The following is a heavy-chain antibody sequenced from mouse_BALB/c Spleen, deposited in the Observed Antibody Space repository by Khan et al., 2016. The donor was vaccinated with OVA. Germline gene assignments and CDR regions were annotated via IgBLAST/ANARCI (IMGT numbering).Heavy chain of an antibody. V-gene: IGHV1-4*01. CDR2: INPRNGYT. CDR3: VRDVDYQRNDGWMAY. D-gene: IGHD2-14*01. Sequence: QVQLKQSGAELARPGASVKMSCKASGYTFTSYTIHWIKKRPGQGLEWIGCINPRNGYTNYNQKFKDKATLTTDTSSTTAYLQLSNMTSDDSEVYKSVRDVDYQRNDGWMAYWGQGTLGTVSA. J-gene: IGHJ3*01. CDR1: GYTFTSYT.